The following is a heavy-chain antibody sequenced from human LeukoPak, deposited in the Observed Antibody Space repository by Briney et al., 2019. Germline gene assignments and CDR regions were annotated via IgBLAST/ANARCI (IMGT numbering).Heavy chain of an antibody. CDR2: IDQDGSTE. CDR1: GFTFSNYW. D-gene: IGHD3-10*01. V-gene: IGHV3-7*04. Sequence: GGSPRLSCAASGFTFSNYWMSWVRQSPGRGLEWVANIDQDGSTEYYVDSVGGRFTVSRDNAKNSVYLQIDSLRAEDTAVYYCARADNYGSILDYWGRGTLVTVSS. J-gene: IGHJ4*02. CDR3: ARADNYGSILDY.